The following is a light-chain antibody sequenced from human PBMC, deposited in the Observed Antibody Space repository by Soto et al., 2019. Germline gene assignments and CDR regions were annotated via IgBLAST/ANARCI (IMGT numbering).Light chain of an antibody. CDR3: SSYTRSSTPNYA. CDR1: SSDVGGYNY. V-gene: IGLV2-14*01. J-gene: IGLJ1*01. Sequence: QSALTQPGSVSGSPGQSITISCTGTSSDVGGYNYVSWYQQHPGKAPKLMIYEVSNRPSGVSNRFSGSKSGNTASLTISGLQAEDEADYYCSSYTRSSTPNYAFGNGHKVTAL. CDR2: EVS.